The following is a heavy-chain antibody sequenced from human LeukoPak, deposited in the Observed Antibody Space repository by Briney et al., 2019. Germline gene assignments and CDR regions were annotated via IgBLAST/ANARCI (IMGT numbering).Heavy chain of an antibody. CDR2: ISWNSGSI. J-gene: IGHJ6*02. D-gene: IGHD6-13*01. Sequence: GRSLRLSCAASGFTLDDYAMHWVRQAPGKGLEWVSGISWNSGSIGYADSVKGRFTISRDNAKNSLYLQMNSLRAEDTALYYCAKDTYSSSWYRVPYYYHYGMDVWGQGTTVTVSS. V-gene: IGHV3-9*01. CDR3: AKDTYSSSWYRVPYYYHYGMDV. CDR1: GFTLDDYA.